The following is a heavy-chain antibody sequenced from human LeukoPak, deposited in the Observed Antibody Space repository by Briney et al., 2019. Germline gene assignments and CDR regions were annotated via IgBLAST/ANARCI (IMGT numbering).Heavy chain of an antibody. D-gene: IGHD3-10*01. CDR2: IYDRGPA. J-gene: IGHJ5*01. CDR3: ARSRQASGLFNS. Sequence: SSETLSLTCTVSGYAITSGGFSWNWIRQPPGKGLEWIGCIYDRGPAYYNPSLKSRFTISVDRPKNQFFLNVTSLTAADTAVYYCARSRQASGLFNSWGQGTLVVVSS. CDR1: GYAITSGGFS. V-gene: IGHV4-30-2*01.